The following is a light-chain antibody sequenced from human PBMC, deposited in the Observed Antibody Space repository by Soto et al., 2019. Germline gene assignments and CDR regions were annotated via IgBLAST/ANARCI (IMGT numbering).Light chain of an antibody. Sequence: EIVLTQSPGTLSLSPGERATLSCRASQSVSSSYLAWYQQKPGQAPRLLIYGASNRATGIPDRFGGSGSGTDFTLTISRLEPEDFAVYYCQHYGSSPITFGQGTRLEIK. V-gene: IGKV3-20*01. CDR2: GAS. CDR1: QSVSSSY. J-gene: IGKJ5*01. CDR3: QHYGSSPIT.